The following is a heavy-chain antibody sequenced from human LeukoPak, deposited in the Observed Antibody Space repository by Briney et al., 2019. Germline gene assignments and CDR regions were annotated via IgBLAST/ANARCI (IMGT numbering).Heavy chain of an antibody. Sequence: NPSETLSLTCTVSGGSISSGGYYWSWIRQHPGKGLEWIGYIYYSGSTYYNPSLKSRLTISVDTSENQFSLRLSSVTAADTAVYYCARRDSSYNWFDPWGQGALVTVSS. CDR1: GGSISSGGYY. V-gene: IGHV4-31*03. D-gene: IGHD6-6*01. J-gene: IGHJ5*02. CDR3: ARRDSSYNWFDP. CDR2: IYYSGST.